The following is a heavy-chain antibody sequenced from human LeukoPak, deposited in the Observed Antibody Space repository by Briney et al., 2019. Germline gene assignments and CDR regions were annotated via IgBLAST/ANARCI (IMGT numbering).Heavy chain of an antibody. Sequence: ASVKVSCKASGYTFTSYGISWVRQAPGQGLEWMGRICAYNGNTNYAQKLQGRVTMTTDTSTSTAYMELRSLRSDDTAVYYCARVLRYFDVPHPLAMPHFDPWGQGTLVTASS. CDR1: GYTFTSYG. J-gene: IGHJ5*02. CDR3: ARVLRYFDVPHPLAMPHFDP. D-gene: IGHD3-9*01. V-gene: IGHV1-18*01. CDR2: ICAYNGNT.